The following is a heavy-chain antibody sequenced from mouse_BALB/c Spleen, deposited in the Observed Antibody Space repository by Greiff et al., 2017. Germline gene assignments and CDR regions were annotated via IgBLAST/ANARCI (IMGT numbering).Heavy chain of an antibody. J-gene: IGHJ3*01. CDR1: GYTFTDYE. Sequence: QVQLQQSGAELVRPGASVTLSCKASGYTFTDYEMHWVKQTPVHGLEWIGAIDPETGGTAYNQKFKGKATLTADKSSSTAYMELRSLTSEDSAVYYCTRERMITTKFAYWGQGTLVTVSA. CDR3: TRERMITTKFAY. CDR2: IDPETGGT. V-gene: IGHV1-15*01. D-gene: IGHD2-4*01.